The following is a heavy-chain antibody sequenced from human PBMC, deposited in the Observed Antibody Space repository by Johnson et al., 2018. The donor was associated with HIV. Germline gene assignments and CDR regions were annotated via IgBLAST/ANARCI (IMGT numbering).Heavy chain of an antibody. CDR2: IKQDGSEK. J-gene: IGHJ3*02. V-gene: IGHV3-7*03. CDR1: GFTFSSYA. CDR3: ARDYDLAARPVAFDS. D-gene: IGHD6-25*01. Sequence: MLLVESGGGVVQPGRSLRLSCAASGFTFSSYAMHWVRQAPGKGLEWVANIKQDGSEKYYVDSVKGRFTISRDNAKNSLYLQMNSLRAEDTAVYYCARDYDLAARPVAFDSGGQGTMVTVSS.